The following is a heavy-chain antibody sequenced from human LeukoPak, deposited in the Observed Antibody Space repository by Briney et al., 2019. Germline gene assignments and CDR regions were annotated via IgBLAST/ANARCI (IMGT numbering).Heavy chain of an antibody. Sequence: PGGSLRLSCRASGFTFGDYAMSWFRQAPGKGLEWVGFIRSKAYGGTTEYAASVKGRFTISRDDSKSIAYLQMNSLKTEDTAVYYCTRDPFTAMVSRDAFDIWGQGTMVTVSS. J-gene: IGHJ3*02. CDR1: GFTFGDYA. V-gene: IGHV3-49*03. CDR2: IRSKAYGGTT. CDR3: TRDPFTAMVSRDAFDI. D-gene: IGHD5-18*01.